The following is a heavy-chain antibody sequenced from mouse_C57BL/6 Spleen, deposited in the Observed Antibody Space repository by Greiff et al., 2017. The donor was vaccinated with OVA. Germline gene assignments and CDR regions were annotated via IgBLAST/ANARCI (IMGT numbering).Heavy chain of an antibody. Sequence: QVQLQQSGAELVRPGTSVKVSCKASGYAFTNYLIEWVQQRPGQGLEWIGVINPGSGGTNYNEKFKGKATLTADKSSSTAYMQLSSLTSEDSAVYFCARSDGPLAYWGQGTLVTVSA. V-gene: IGHV1-54*01. CDR2: INPGSGGT. CDR1: GYAFTNYL. J-gene: IGHJ3*01. D-gene: IGHD2-3*01. CDR3: ARSDGPLAY.